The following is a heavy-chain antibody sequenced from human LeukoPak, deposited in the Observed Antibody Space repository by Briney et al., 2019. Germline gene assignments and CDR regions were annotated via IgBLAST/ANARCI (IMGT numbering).Heavy chain of an antibody. CDR2: IFTSGSP. V-gene: IGHV4-61*02. J-gene: IGHJ3*02. Sequence: SQTLSLTCDVSGGFISSSTHYWTWIRQPVGTGLEWLGRIFTSGSPTYNSSLKSRLTISIDKSKNQFFLKLSSVTAADTAVYYCARRWNYKDSFDIWGQGKMVTVSS. D-gene: IGHD3-22*01. CDR3: ARRWNYKDSFDI. CDR1: GGFISSSTHY.